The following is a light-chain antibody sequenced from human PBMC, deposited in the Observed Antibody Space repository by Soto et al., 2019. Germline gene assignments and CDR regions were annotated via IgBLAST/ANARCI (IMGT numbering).Light chain of an antibody. Sequence: QSVLTQPPSASGTPGQRVTISCSGSSSNIGSNPIYWYQQLPGTAPKLLIYRNSQRPSGVPDRFSGSKSGTSASLAISGLRSEDEADYHCAAWDDSLSGPVFGTGTKLTVL. J-gene: IGLJ1*01. CDR2: RNS. CDR1: SSNIGSNP. V-gene: IGLV1-47*01. CDR3: AAWDDSLSGPV.